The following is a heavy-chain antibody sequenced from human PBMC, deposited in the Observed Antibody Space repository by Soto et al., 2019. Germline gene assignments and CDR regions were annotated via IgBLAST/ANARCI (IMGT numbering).Heavy chain of an antibody. CDR3: ARDWAAALDY. CDR2: ISGSRGYI. V-gene: IGHV3-21*02. CDR1: GFIFSDYS. D-gene: IGHD6-13*01. Sequence: EVQLVESGGGLVKPGGSLRLSCAASGFIFSDYSINWVRQAPRKGLEWVSSISGSRGYIYYGDSVKGRFTISRDNAKNSVVLQMNNLRAEDTAVYYCARDWAAALDYWGPGTLVTVSP. J-gene: IGHJ4*02.